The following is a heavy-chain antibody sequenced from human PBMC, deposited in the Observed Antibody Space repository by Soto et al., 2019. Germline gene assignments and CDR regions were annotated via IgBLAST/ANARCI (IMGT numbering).Heavy chain of an antibody. CDR3: ARALPSNIVVVPAASTLFDY. J-gene: IGHJ4*02. V-gene: IGHV4-34*01. Sequence: NPSETLSLTCAVYGGSFSGYYWSWIRQPPGKGLEWIGEINHSGSTNYNPSPKSRVTISVDTSKNQFSLKLSSVTAADTAVYYCARALPSNIVVVPAASTLFDYWGQGTLVTVSS. CDR1: GGSFSGYY. D-gene: IGHD2-2*01. CDR2: INHSGST.